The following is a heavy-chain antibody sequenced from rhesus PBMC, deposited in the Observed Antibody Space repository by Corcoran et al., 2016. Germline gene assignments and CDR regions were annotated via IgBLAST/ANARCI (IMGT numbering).Heavy chain of an antibody. D-gene: IGHD5-42*01. CDR1: GFTFSDHY. CDR3: AGAWGSGY. Sequence: EVQLVESGGGLTKPGGSLRLSCAASGFTFSDHYMHWVRQASGKGLEWVSGISYPGVRTWYAASVKGRFTSSRENAKNTLYLQMDSLRAEDTAVYYCAGAWGSGYWGQGVLVTVSS. CDR2: ISYPGVRT. V-gene: IGHV3-59*01. J-gene: IGHJ4*01.